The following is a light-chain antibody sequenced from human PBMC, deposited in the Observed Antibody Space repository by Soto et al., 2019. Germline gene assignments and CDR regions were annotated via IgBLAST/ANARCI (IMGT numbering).Light chain of an antibody. Sequence: DIQMTQFPSSLSASVGDRVTITCRASQSISDYLNWYQKKPGKAPKLLIYCTSYLQSEVPSRFSGRGSWTDFTLTISSLQLEDFATYFCQQSYTTANTFGQGTRLEIK. V-gene: IGKV1-39*01. CDR1: QSISDY. CDR3: QQSYTTANT. J-gene: IGKJ2*01. CDR2: CTS.